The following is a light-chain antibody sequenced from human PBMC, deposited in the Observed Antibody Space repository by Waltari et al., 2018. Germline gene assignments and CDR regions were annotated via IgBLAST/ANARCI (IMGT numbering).Light chain of an antibody. J-gene: IGKJ2*01. V-gene: IGKV1-5*03. CDR2: KAS. CDR3: QQYSSYST. CDR1: QSISYY. Sequence: DIQMTQSPSTLSASLGDRVTITCRASQSISYYLACYQHKPGKAPKLLISKASLLERGVPSRFSGSGDGTEFTLTISSLQPDDLATYFCQQYSSYSTFGQGTKLEIK.